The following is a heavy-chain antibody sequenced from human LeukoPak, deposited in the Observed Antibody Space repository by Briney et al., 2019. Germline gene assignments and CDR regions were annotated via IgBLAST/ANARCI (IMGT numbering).Heavy chain of an antibody. D-gene: IGHD1-7*01. CDR2: INPNSGGT. V-gene: IGHV1-2*02. Sequence: GASVKVSCKASGYTFTGYYMHWVRQAPGQGLEWMGWINPNSGGTNYAQKFQGRVTMTRDTPISTAYMELSRLRSDDTAVYYCARGMALELLDWFDPWGQGTLVTVSS. CDR3: ARGMALELLDWFDP. J-gene: IGHJ5*02. CDR1: GYTFTGYY.